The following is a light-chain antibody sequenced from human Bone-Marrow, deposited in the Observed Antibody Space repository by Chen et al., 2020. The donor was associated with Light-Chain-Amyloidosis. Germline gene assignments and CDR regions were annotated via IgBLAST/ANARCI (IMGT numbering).Light chain of an antibody. J-gene: IGLJ3*02. CDR1: SGSIATNY. Sequence: NFMLTQPHSVSASPGKTVIISCTLSSGSIATNYVQWYKQRPGSSPTTVIYEDDQRPSGVPDRFSGSIDRSSNSASLTISGLKTEDEADYYCQSYQGSSQGVFGGGTKLTVL. CDR3: QSYQGSSQGV. V-gene: IGLV6-57*01. CDR2: EDD.